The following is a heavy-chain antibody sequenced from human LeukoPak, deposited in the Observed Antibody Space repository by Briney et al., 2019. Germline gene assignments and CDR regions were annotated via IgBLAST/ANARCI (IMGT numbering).Heavy chain of an antibody. CDR3: AKVETSGGANCYALDY. V-gene: IGHV3-23*01. CDR1: GFTFSSYA. CDR2: VSRSDCST. Sequence: PGGSLRLSCAASGFTFSSYAMTWVRQAPAKGLEWVSAVSRSDCSTYHADSVKGRFSISRDDSQNTLYLQMNSLSAEDTAVYYCAKVETSGGANCYALDYWGQGTLVTVSS. D-gene: IGHD2-2*01. J-gene: IGHJ4*02.